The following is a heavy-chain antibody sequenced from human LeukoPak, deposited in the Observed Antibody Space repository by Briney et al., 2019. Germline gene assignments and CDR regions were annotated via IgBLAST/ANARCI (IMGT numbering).Heavy chain of an antibody. CDR3: ARDDDGDNPPDY. V-gene: IGHV3-11*05. D-gene: IGHD4-17*01. J-gene: IGHJ4*02. CDR2: ISGSSSDR. Sequence: GGSLRLSCAASGFTFSAYYMAWLRQAPGKGPEWVSHISGSSSDRRYADSVKGRFTISRDNAKSSLYLQMNSLRAEDTAVYYCARDDDGDNPPDYWGQGTPVTVSS. CDR1: GFTFSAYY.